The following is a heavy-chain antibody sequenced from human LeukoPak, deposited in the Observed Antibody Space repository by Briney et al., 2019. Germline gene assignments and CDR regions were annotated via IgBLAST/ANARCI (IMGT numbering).Heavy chain of an antibody. J-gene: IGHJ4*02. CDR2: MYYSGST. V-gene: IGHV4-59*01. Sequence: SETLSLTCTVSGGSIRSSHWTWIRQPPGKGLEWIGYMYYSGSTKYNPSLKSRVTMSVDTSQNQFSLKLSSVTAADTAVYHCARVSVSGYGYYYFDYWGQGTLVTVSS. D-gene: IGHD5-12*01. CDR3: ARVSVSGYGYYYFDY. CDR1: GGSIRSSH.